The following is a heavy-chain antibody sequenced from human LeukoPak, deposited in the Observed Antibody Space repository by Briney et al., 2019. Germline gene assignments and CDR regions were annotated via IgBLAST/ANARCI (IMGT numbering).Heavy chain of an antibody. J-gene: IGHJ4*02. V-gene: IGHV3-11*01. D-gene: IGHD1-1*01. Sequence: GGSVRRSCAAAGFTFSDYYMSWIRHAPGKRLEWVSYISSSGSNIYYADPVKGRFTISRDNAKNSLYLQMNSLRAEDTAVYYCARDTATSTGYWGQGTLVTFSS. CDR1: GFTFSDYY. CDR3: ARDTATSTGY. CDR2: ISSSGSNI.